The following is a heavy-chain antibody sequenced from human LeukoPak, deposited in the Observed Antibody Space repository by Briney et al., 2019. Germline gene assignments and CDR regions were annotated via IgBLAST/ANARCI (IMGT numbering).Heavy chain of an antibody. CDR1: GFRFSDFG. CDR3: ARRIREGYCSGGNCYSFGY. CDR2: ITSSSSNI. V-gene: IGHV3-48*01. J-gene: IGHJ4*02. Sequence: GGSLRLSCTASGFRFSDFGMNWVRQAPGKGLEWVSHITSSSSNINYADSVKGRFTTSRDNAKNSLYLQMNSLRAEDTAVYFCARRIREGYCSGGNCYSFGYWGQGALVTVSS. D-gene: IGHD2-15*01.